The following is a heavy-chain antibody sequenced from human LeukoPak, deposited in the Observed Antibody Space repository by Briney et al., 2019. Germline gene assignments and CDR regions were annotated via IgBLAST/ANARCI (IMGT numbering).Heavy chain of an antibody. CDR2: ISGSGGST. D-gene: IGHD3-10*01. V-gene: IGHV3-23*01. J-gene: IGHJ4*02. CDR3: AKHYYYGSGSCLDY. CDR1: GFTFSSYD. Sequence: PGGSVRLSCAASGFTFSSYDMSWVRQAPGKGLEWVSAISGSGGSTYYADSVKGRFTISRDNSKNTVYLQVNSLRAEDTAIYYCAKHYYYGSGSCLDYWGQGTLVTVSS.